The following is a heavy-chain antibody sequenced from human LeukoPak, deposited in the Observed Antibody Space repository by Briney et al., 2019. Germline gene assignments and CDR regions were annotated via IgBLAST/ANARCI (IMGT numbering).Heavy chain of an antibody. D-gene: IGHD3-10*01. CDR3: ATGGVAAMVRGVTINWFDP. Sequence: GGSLRLSCAASGFTFSSYAMSWVRQAPGKGLEWVSAISGSGGSTYYADSVKGRFTISRDNSKNTLYLQMNSLRAGDTAVYYCATGGVAAMVRGVTINWFDPWGQGTLVTVSS. V-gene: IGHV3-23*01. J-gene: IGHJ5*02. CDR2: ISGSGGST. CDR1: GFTFSSYA.